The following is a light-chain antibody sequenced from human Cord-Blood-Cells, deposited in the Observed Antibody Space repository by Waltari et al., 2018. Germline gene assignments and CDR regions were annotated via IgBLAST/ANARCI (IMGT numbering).Light chain of an antibody. CDR2: GAS. CDR3: QQYGSSTYT. V-gene: IGKV3-20*01. Sequence: EIVLTQSPGTLSLSPGERATLSCRASQSVSRSYLAWYQQEPGQAPRHLIYGASSRATGIPDRFSGSGSGTDFTLTISRLEPEDFAVYYCQQYGSSTYTFGQGTKLEIK. CDR1: QSVSRSY. J-gene: IGKJ2*01.